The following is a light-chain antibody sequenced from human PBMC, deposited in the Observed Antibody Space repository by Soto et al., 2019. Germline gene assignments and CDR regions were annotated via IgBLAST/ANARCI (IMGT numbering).Light chain of an antibody. CDR2: DAS. CDR3: QQYDNYPLT. Sequence: DIRMSLSPATLSASVGDRVTITCRASQSVRSWLAWYQQKPGTAPKLLIFDASRLESGVPSRFSGSASGTEFTLTISSLQPDDFATYYCQQYDNYPLTFGGGTKVDIK. J-gene: IGKJ4*01. CDR1: QSVRSW. V-gene: IGKV1-5*01.